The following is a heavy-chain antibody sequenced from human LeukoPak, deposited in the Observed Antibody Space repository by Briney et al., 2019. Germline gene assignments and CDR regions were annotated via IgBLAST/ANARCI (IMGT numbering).Heavy chain of an antibody. CDR2: IYYSGST. CDR3: ARADSGSPLGAFDI. V-gene: IGHV4-39*01. CDR1: GGSISSNSYY. J-gene: IGHJ3*02. D-gene: IGHD1-26*01. Sequence: PSETLSLTCAVSGGSISSNSYYWGWIRQPPGKGLEWIGSIYYSGSTYYSPSLKSRVTISVDTSKNQFSLKLSSVTAADTAVYYCARADSGSPLGAFDIWGQGTMVTVSS.